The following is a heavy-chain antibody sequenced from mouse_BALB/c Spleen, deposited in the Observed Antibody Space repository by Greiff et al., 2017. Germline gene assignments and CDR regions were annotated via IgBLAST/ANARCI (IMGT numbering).Heavy chain of an antibody. CDR1: GYTFTDYN. V-gene: IGHV1-18*01. D-gene: IGHD2-4*01. Sequence: EVQLQQSGPELVKPGASVKIPCKASGYTFTDYNMDWVKQSHGKSLEWIGDINPNNGGTSYNQKFKGKATLTVDKSSSTAYMELRSLTSEDTAVYYCARGYYDYEAWFAYWGQGTLVTVSA. CDR2: INPNNGGT. J-gene: IGHJ3*01. CDR3: ARGYYDYEAWFAY.